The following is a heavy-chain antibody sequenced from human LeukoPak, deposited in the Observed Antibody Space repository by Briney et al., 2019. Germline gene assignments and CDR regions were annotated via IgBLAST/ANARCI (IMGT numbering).Heavy chain of an antibody. CDR1: GGSISSYY. D-gene: IGHD2-21*02. CDR3: ARAYTYCGGDCYYFDY. J-gene: IGHJ4*02. Sequence: ETLSLTCTVSGGSISSYYWSWVRQPPGKGLEWVANIKQDGSEKYYVDSVKGRFTISRDNAKNSLYLQMNSLRAEDTAVYYCARAYTYCGGDCYYFDYWGQGTLVTVSS. CDR2: IKQDGSEK. V-gene: IGHV3-7*03.